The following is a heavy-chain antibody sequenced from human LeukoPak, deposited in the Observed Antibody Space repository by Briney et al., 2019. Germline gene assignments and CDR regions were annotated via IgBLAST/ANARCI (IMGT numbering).Heavy chain of an antibody. CDR1: GFTFITYW. D-gene: IGHD1-26*01. CDR3: ARRAYSGSFFDY. V-gene: IGHV3-7*01. J-gene: IGHJ4*02. CDR2: IKQDGSER. Sequence: GGSLRLSCEVSGFTFITYWMSWVRQAPGKGLEWVANIKQDGSERYYVDSVKGRFTISRDNAKNSLYLQLNSLRAEDTAVYYCARRAYSGSFFDYWGQGTLVTVSS.